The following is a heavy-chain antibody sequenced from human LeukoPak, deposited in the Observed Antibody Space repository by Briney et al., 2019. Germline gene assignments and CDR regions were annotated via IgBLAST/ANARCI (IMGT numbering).Heavy chain of an antibody. D-gene: IGHD3-10*01. CDR2: ISSTGSYI. J-gene: IGHJ4*02. V-gene: IGHV3-21*01. CDR1: GFTFSTYS. Sequence: GGSLRLSCAASGFTFSTYSMNWVRQAPGKGLEWVSSISSTGSYIYYADSVNGRFTISRDNAKNSLYLQMNSLRAEDTAVYYCARTLRSYYYDYWGQGTLVTVSS. CDR3: ARTLRSYYYDY.